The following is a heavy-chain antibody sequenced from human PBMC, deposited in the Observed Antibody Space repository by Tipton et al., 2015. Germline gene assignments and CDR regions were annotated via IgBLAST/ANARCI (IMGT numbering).Heavy chain of an antibody. Sequence: TLSLTCTVSGGSISSSSYYWDWIRQPPGKGLEWIGNIYYSGSTYYNPSLKSRVTISLDPSKNQFSLKLSSVTAADTAVYYCARDFTPYDYYALDVWGQGTTVTVSS. CDR1: GGSISSSSYY. V-gene: IGHV4-39*02. CDR2: IYYSGST. CDR3: ARDFTPYDYYALDV. J-gene: IGHJ6*02.